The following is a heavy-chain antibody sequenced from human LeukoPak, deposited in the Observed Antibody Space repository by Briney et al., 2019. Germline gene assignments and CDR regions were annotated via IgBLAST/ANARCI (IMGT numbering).Heavy chain of an antibody. CDR2: ISYDGSNK. CDR3: AKDSDTHFDY. D-gene: IGHD2-2*02. J-gene: IGHJ4*02. Sequence: PGGSLRLSCAASGFTFSSHGMHWVRQAPGKGLEWVAVISYDGSNKYYADSVKGRFTISRDNSKNTLYLQMNSLRAEDTAVYYCAKDSDTHFDYWGQGTLVTVSS. V-gene: IGHV3-30*18. CDR1: GFTFSSHG.